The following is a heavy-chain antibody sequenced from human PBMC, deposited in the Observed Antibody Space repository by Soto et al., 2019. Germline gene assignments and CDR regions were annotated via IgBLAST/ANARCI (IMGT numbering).Heavy chain of an antibody. J-gene: IGHJ6*02. CDR3: ARVGWQWLIPGYGMDV. CDR2: ISYDGSNK. Sequence: PGGSLRLSCAASGFTFSSYAMHWVRQAPGKGLEWVAVISYDGSNKYYADSVKGRFTISRDNSKNTLYLQMNSLRAEDTAVYYCARVGWQWLIPGYGMDVWGQGTTVTVSS. D-gene: IGHD6-19*01. V-gene: IGHV3-30-3*01. CDR1: GFTFSSYA.